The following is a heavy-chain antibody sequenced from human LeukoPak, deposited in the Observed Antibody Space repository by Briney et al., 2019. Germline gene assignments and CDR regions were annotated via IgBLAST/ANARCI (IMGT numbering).Heavy chain of an antibody. CDR2: INPNSGGT. V-gene: IGHV1-2*02. CDR3: ARSDPTVTTNNWFDP. CDR1: NYTFTNYG. J-gene: IGHJ5*02. D-gene: IGHD4-17*01. Sequence: ASVKVSCKASNYTFTNYGISWVRQAPGQGLEWMGWINPNSGGTNYAQKFQGRVTMTRDTSISTAYMELSRLRSDDTAVYYCARSDPTVTTNNWFDPWGQGTLVTVSS.